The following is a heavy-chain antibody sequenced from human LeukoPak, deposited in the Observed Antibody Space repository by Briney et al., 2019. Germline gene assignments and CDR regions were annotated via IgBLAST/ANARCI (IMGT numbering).Heavy chain of an antibody. J-gene: IGHJ3*02. CDR2: VKLDGSDQ. CDR3: ASVRPRDYGDYHAFDI. D-gene: IGHD4-17*01. CDR1: GFTFRNYG. V-gene: IGHV3-7*01. Sequence: PGGSLRLSCAASGFTFRNYGMSWVRQAPGKGLEWLANVKLDGSDQHYADSVRGRFTISRDNAKNSLFLQMDSLRAEDTAVYYCASVRPRDYGDYHAFDIWGQGTMVTVSS.